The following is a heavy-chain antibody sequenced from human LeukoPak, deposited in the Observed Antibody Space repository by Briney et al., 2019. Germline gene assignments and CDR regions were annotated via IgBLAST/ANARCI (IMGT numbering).Heavy chain of an antibody. CDR3: ARRDAMDV. CDR2: INRDGSER. Sequence: GGSLRLSCAASGFTFSNYWMTWVRQAPGKGLEWVANINRDGSERYYVDSVKGRFTISRDDAKSSLYLQMNSLRAEDTAVYYCARRDAMDVWGQGTTVIVFS. V-gene: IGHV3-7*03. D-gene: IGHD5-24*01. J-gene: IGHJ6*02. CDR1: GFTFSNYW.